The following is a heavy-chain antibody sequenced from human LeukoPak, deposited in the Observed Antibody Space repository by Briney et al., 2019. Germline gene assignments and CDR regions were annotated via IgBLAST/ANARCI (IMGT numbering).Heavy chain of an antibody. CDR2: ISYDGSKK. CDR1: GVRFSSHG. D-gene: IGHD3-10*01. V-gene: IGHV3-30*18. Sequence: GGSLRLSCAASGVRFSSHGMHWVRQAPGKGLEWVAVISYDGSKKYYADSVKVRFTISRDNSKNTPYLQLHSLRAEDTAVYYCAKGGVLLWFGDSAFDIWGQGTMVTVSS. CDR3: AKGGVLLWFGDSAFDI. J-gene: IGHJ3*02.